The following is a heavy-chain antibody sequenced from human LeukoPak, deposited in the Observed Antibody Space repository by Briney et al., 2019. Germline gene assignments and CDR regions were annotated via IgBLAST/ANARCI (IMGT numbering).Heavy chain of an antibody. CDR2: INPSGGST. D-gene: IGHD3-3*01. CDR1: GYTFTSCY. CDR3: ASPGPIFGVVKNYYYMDV. J-gene: IGHJ6*03. V-gene: IGHV1-46*01. Sequence: ASVKVSCKASGYTFTSCYMHWVRQAPGQGLEWMGIINPSGGSTSYAQKFQGRVTLTRDMSTSTVYMELSSLRSEDTAVYYCASPGPIFGVVKNYYYMDVWGKGTTVTVSS.